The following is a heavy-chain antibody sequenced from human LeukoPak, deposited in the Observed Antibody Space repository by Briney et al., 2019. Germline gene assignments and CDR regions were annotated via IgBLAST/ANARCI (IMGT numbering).Heavy chain of an antibody. CDR2: IYPADSDT. V-gene: IGHV5-51*01. Sequence: GESLKISCKGSGYRFTNYHIGWVRQMPGKGLEWMGIIYPADSDTRYRPTFRGQVTISVDKSISTAYLQWSSLKASDTAMYYCARVLAVAGTLFDHWGQGTLVTVSS. D-gene: IGHD6-19*01. J-gene: IGHJ4*02. CDR1: GYRFTNYH. CDR3: ARVLAVAGTLFDH.